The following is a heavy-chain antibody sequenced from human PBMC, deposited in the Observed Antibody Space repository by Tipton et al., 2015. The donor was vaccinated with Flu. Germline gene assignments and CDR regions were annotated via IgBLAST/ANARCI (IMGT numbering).Heavy chain of an antibody. CDR3: AKERVIILSTGMDV. Sequence: QVQLVQSGGGLIQPGGSLRLSCAASGFTFSSYGIHWVRQAPGKGLEWVAFIRYDGSSKYYADSVKGRFTISRDNSKNTLYLQMNSLRAEDTAIYYCAKERVIILSTGMDVWGQGATVTVSS. D-gene: IGHD3-3*01. V-gene: IGHV3-30*02. CDR1: GFTFSSYG. CDR2: IRYDGSSK. J-gene: IGHJ6*02.